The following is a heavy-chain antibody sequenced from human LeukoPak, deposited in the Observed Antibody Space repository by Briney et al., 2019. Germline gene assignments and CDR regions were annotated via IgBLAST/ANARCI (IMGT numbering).Heavy chain of an antibody. CDR2: INSDGSST. J-gene: IGHJ6*03. CDR3: ARDGRNYYYYYMDV. CDR1: GFTFSSYA. Sequence: PGGSLRLSCAASGFTFSSYAMSWVRQAPGKGLVWVSRINSDGSSTSYADSVKGRFTISRDNAKNTLYLQMNSLRAEDTAVYYCARDGRNYYYYYMDVWGKGTTVTISS. V-gene: IGHV3-74*01.